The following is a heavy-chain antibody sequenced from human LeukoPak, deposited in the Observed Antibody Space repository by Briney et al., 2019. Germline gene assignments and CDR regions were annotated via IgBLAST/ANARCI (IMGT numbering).Heavy chain of an antibody. CDR3: AKAASMIVVVSAIDF. Sequence: PGGSLRLSCAVSGFTFSDYAMSWVRQAPGKGLDWVSAISHTGGSTYYADSVKGRFTISRDNSKNTLYLQMNSLRAEDTAVFYCAKAASMIVVVSAIDFWGQGTLVTVSS. CDR2: ISHTGGST. D-gene: IGHD3-22*01. J-gene: IGHJ4*02. V-gene: IGHV3-23*01. CDR1: GFTFSDYA.